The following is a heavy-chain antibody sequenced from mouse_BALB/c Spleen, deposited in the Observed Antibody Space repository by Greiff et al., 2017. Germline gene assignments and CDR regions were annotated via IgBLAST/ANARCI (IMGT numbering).Heavy chain of an antibody. V-gene: IGHV1-12*01. CDR3: ARDYCRSSYGFAY. D-gene: IGHD1-1*01. CDR2: IYPGNGDT. J-gene: IGHJ3*01. CDR1: GYSFTSYN. Sequence: QVQLQQPGAELVKPGASVTMSCKASGYSFTSYNMHWVNQTPGQGLEWIGAIYPGNGDTSYNQKFKGKATLTADKSSSTAYMQLSSLTSEDSAVYYCARDYCRSSYGFAYWGQGTLVTVSA.